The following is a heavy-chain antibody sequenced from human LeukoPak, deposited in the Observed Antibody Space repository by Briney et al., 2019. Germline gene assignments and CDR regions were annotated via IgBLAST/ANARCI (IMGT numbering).Heavy chain of an antibody. V-gene: IGHV4-30-4*01. J-gene: IGHJ6*04. D-gene: IGHD3-10*01. CDR3: ARDLPPYYGSGSYDYYYYGMDV. CDR2: IYYSGST. Sequence: SETLSLTCTVSGGSISSGDYYWGWLRQPPGTGLEWIGYIYYSGSTYYNPSLKSRVTISVDTSKNQFSLKLSSVTAADTAVYYCARDLPPYYGSGSYDYYYYGMDVWGKGTTVTVSS. CDR1: GGSISSGDYY.